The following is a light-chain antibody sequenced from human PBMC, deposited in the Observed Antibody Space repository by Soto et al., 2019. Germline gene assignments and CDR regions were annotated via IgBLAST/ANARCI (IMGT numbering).Light chain of an antibody. V-gene: IGKV1-39*01. CDR3: QQSYSTPYT. CDR2: DAS. Sequence: DIQMTQSPSSLSASVGDRVTITCQASQDIRNFLNWYQKKPGRAPKLLIYDASNLERGVPSRFSGSGSGTDFTLTISSLQPEDFATYYCQQSYSTPYTFGQGTKVDIK. J-gene: IGKJ2*01. CDR1: QDIRNF.